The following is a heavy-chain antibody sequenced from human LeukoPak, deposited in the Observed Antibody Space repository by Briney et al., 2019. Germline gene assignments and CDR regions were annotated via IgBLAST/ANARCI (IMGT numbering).Heavy chain of an antibody. J-gene: IGHJ5*02. Sequence: PGGSLRLSCAASGFTFSSYGMHWGRQAPGKGLEWVAVISYDGSNKYYADSVKGRFTISRDNSKNTLYLQMNSLRTEDTAVYYCAKDTSHSSSWYENWFDPWGQGTLVTVSS. CDR3: AKDTSHSSSWYENWFDP. CDR1: GFTFSSYG. V-gene: IGHV3-30*18. D-gene: IGHD6-13*01. CDR2: ISYDGSNK.